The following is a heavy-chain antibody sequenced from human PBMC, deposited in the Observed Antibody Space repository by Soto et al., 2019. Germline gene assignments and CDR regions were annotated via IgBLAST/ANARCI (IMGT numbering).Heavy chain of an antibody. CDR1: GYNFSTYS. V-gene: IGHV1-3*01. CDR2: INGDTGKA. CDR3: AIDAGGLNSGSYGWFDP. J-gene: IGHJ5*02. Sequence: QVHLVQSGAEVRKPGASVKVSCKASGYNFSTYSMYWVRQAPGQRLEWMGWINGDTGKARYSQKYQGRLTITRDTSASTAYMELSSLRSDDTALFYCAIDAGGLNSGSYGWFDPWGQGTLVTVSS. D-gene: IGHD1-26*01.